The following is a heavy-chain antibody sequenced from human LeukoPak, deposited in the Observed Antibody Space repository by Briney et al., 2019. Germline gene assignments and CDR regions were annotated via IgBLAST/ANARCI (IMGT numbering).Heavy chain of an antibody. J-gene: IGHJ3*02. CDR1: GFTFSRYG. CDR3: AKDPPTVMANAFHI. D-gene: IGHD5-18*01. CDR2: ISGSGGTT. Sequence: GESLRLSCAASGFTFSRYGMSWVRQAPGKGLEWVSSISGSGGTTYYADSVKGRFTISRDNSKNTLYLQMNSLRADDTAVYSCAKDPPTVMANAFHIWGQGTMVTVS. V-gene: IGHV3-23*01.